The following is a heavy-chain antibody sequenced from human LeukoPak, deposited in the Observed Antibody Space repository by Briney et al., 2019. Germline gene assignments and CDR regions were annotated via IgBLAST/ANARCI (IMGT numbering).Heavy chain of an antibody. CDR1: GFTFSSYG. CDR3: AKVVWSDNNWFDS. J-gene: IGHJ5*01. D-gene: IGHD3-3*01. CDR2: IRNDGSNK. Sequence: PGGSLRLSCAASGFTFSSYGMHWVRQAPGKGLEGVAFIRNDGSNKYYADSVKGRFTISRDNFKNTLYLQMNSLRAEDTAVYYCAKVVWSDNNWFDSWGQGSLVTVSS. V-gene: IGHV3-30*02.